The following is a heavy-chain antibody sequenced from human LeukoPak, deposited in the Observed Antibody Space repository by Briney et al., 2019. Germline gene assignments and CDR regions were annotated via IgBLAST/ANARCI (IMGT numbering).Heavy chain of an antibody. Sequence: SVKVSCKASGGTLSSYAISWVRQAPGQGPEWMGRIIPILGIANYAQKFQGRVTITADKSTSTAYMELSSLRSEDTAVYYCASPDPTVTTFTPFDYWGQGTLVTVSS. CDR2: IIPILGIA. V-gene: IGHV1-69*04. D-gene: IGHD4-17*01. CDR3: ASPDPTVTTFTPFDY. J-gene: IGHJ4*02. CDR1: GGTLSSYA.